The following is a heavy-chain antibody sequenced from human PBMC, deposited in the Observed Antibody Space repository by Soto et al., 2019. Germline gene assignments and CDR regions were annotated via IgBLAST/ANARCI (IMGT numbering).Heavy chain of an antibody. CDR3: VKGNQLLRYYFEF. V-gene: IGHV3-64D*06. CDR2: ITSDGDST. D-gene: IGHD2-15*01. CDR1: GFTFSNYA. Sequence: CGSLRLSCSVSGFTFSNYAMHWVRQAPGKGLEYVSGITSDGDSTWHADSVKDRFTISRDNSKNTLFLQMSSLRVEDTAIYFCVKGNQLLRYYFEFWGPGTLVTVSS. J-gene: IGHJ4*01.